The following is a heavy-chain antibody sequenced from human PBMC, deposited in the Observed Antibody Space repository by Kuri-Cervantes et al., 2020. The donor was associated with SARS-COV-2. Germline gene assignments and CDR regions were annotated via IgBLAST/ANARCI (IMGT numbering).Heavy chain of an antibody. D-gene: IGHD6-19*01. V-gene: IGHV4-59*01. CDR2: IYYSGST. J-gene: IGHJ4*02. Sequence: GSLRLSCTVSGGSISSYYWSWIRQPPGKGLEWIGYIYYSGSTYYNPSLKSRVTISVDTSKNQFSLKLSSVTAADTAVYYCARVLYLGLVRGGYYFDYWGQGTLVTVSS. CDR3: ARVLYLGLVRGGYYFDY. CDR1: GGSISSYY.